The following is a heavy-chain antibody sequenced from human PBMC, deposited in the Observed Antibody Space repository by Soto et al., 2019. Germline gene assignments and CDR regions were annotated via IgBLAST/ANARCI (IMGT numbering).Heavy chain of an antibody. J-gene: IGHJ6*02. Sequence: QVHLVESGGGVVQPGRSLRLACAVSGFRFSDYGMHWVRQAPGKGLAWVAVISNAGSKKYYGDSVQGRFTISRDDSKSTVYVQMDSLKPEDTAVYYCAKTRRGYDMFFYGLDVWGQGTTVTVSS. CDR2: ISNAGSKK. D-gene: IGHD5-12*01. CDR3: AKTRRGYDMFFYGLDV. V-gene: IGHV3-30*18. CDR1: GFRFSDYG.